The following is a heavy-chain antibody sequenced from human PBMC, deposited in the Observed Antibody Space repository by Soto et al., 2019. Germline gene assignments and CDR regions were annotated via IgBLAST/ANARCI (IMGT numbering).Heavy chain of an antibody. Sequence: ASVKVSCKASGYIFSGYYIHWVRQAPGQGLEWMGIINPSGGSTTYAQKFQGRVTVTRDTSTSTVYMELSSLRSEDTAVYYCARSPPSYRYYNYWGQGTLVTVSS. J-gene: IGHJ4*02. CDR1: GYIFSGYY. D-gene: IGHD3-10*01. CDR2: INPSGGST. V-gene: IGHV1-46*01. CDR3: ARSPPSYRYYNY.